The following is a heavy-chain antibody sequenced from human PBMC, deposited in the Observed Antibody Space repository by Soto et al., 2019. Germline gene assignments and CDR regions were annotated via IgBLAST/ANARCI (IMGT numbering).Heavy chain of an antibody. CDR3: ARLADTSEPQLEYYYGMDV. CDR2: VYYSGST. V-gene: IGHV4-39*01. CDR1: GGSISSSSYY. D-gene: IGHD6-13*01. J-gene: IGHJ6*02. Sequence: QLQLQESGPGLVKPSETLSLTCTVSGGSISSSSYYWGWSRQPPGKGLEWIGSVYYSGSTYYNPSLKSRVPISVDPSKNQFSLKLSSVTDEDTAVYYCARLADTSEPQLEYYYGMDVWGQGTTVTVSS.